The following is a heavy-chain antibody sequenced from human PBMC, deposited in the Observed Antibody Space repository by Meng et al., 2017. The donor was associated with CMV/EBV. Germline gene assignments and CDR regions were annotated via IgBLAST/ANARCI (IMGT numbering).Heavy chain of an antibody. V-gene: IGHV1-46*01. D-gene: IGHD2-2*01. CDR2: NNPSGGST. J-gene: IGHJ4*02. Sequence: LTSFYMHWVPQATGQGLEWMGINNPSGGSTSYAQKSQGRVTMTGDTSTGTVYMELGSLRSVDTAVYYCARDGDDIVVVPAAIPFDYWGQGTLVTVSS. CDR3: ARDGDDIVVVPAAIPFDY. CDR1: LTSFY.